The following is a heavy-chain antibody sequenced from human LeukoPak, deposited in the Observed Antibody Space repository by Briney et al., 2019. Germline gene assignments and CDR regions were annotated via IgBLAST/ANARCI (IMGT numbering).Heavy chain of an antibody. J-gene: IGHJ6*03. D-gene: IGHD6-13*01. Sequence: PSETLSLTCAVSGGSISSSNWWSWVRQPPGKGLEWIWEIYHSGSTNYNPSLKSRVTISVDTSKNQFSLNLRSVTAADTAVYYCVRADYSSSWSHEYFYMDVWGKGTTVTVSS. CDR1: GGSISSSNW. V-gene: IGHV4-4*02. CDR2: IYHSGST. CDR3: VRADYSSSWSHEYFYMDV.